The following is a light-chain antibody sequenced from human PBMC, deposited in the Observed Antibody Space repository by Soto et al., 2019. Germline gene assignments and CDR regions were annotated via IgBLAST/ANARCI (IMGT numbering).Light chain of an antibody. Sequence: DIQMTQSPSSVSASVGDRVTITCRSSQDIDSWLAWYQQKPGKAPKLLIYAASSLQSGVPSRFSGSGSGTAFTFTISSLQPEDFATYYCQQGSSFPWTFGQGTKVEIK. CDR1: QDIDSW. J-gene: IGKJ1*01. CDR2: AAS. V-gene: IGKV1-12*01. CDR3: QQGSSFPWT.